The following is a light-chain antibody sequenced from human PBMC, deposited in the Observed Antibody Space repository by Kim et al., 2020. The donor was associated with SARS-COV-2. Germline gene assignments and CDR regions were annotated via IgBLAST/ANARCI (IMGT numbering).Light chain of an antibody. Sequence: RATNSCKYSQSVLYNSYNKDVLGGCQQKPGQPPELLIYWASTRDSGVPDRFSGSESGTDFTLTIRSLQAVDVAVYYCQQVHSLPYTLGQGTNLEI. J-gene: IGKJ2*01. V-gene: IGKV4-1*01. CDR1: QSVLYNSYNKDV. CDR2: WAS. CDR3: QQVHSLPYT.